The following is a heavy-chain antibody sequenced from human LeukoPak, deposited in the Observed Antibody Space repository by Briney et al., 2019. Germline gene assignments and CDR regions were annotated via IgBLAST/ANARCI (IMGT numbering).Heavy chain of an antibody. J-gene: IGHJ4*02. V-gene: IGHV3-48*03. Sequence: GGSLRLFCAASEFTFTSYEMNWVRQAPGKGLEWVSYISSSGSTIYYADSVKGRFTISRDNAKNSLYLQMNSLRAGDTAVYYCARDSFRGSYSDYWGQGTLVTVSS. CDR3: ARDSFRGSYSDY. D-gene: IGHD1-26*01. CDR2: ISSSGSTI. CDR1: EFTFTSYE.